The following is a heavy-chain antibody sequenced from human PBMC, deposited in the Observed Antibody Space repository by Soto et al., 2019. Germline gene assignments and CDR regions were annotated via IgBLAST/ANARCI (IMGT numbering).Heavy chain of an antibody. Sequence: ASETLSLTCTVSGGSISSYYWSWIRQPPGKGLEWIGYIYYSGSTNYNPSLKSRVTISVDTSKNQFSLKLSSVTAADTAVYYCARGRLVEYSSSSGGVYYYYYGMDVWGQGTTVTVSS. D-gene: IGHD6-6*01. V-gene: IGHV4-59*01. CDR3: ARGRLVEYSSSSGGVYYYYYGMDV. J-gene: IGHJ6*02. CDR2: IYYSGST. CDR1: GGSISSYY.